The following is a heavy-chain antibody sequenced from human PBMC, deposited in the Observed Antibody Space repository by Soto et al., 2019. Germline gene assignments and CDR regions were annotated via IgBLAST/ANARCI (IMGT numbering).Heavy chain of an antibody. J-gene: IGHJ6*02. D-gene: IGHD3-9*01. CDR3: ARTGGHYDILTGYYGGYYYYGMDV. Sequence: QVQLVESGGGVVQPGRSLRLSCAASGFTFSSYGMHWVRQAPGKGLEWVAVIWYDGSNKYYADSVKGRFTISRDNSKNTLYLQMNSLSAEDTAVYYCARTGGHYDILTGYYGGYYYYGMDVWGQGTTVTVSS. CDR1: GFTFSSYG. CDR2: IWYDGSNK. V-gene: IGHV3-33*01.